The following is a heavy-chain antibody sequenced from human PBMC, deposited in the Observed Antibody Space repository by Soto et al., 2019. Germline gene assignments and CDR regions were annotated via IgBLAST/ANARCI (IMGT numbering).Heavy chain of an antibody. V-gene: IGHV1-69*01. CDR3: ASHDYGGNPYYYGMDV. CDR2: IIPIFGTA. Sequence: QVQLVQSGAEVKKPGSSVKVSCKASGGTFSSYAISWVRQAPGQGLEWMGGIIPIFGTANYAQKFQGRVTITADEATSSAYMELSSLRSEDTAVYYCASHDYGGNPYYYGMDVWGQGTTVTVSS. J-gene: IGHJ6*02. D-gene: IGHD4-17*01. CDR1: GGTFSSYA.